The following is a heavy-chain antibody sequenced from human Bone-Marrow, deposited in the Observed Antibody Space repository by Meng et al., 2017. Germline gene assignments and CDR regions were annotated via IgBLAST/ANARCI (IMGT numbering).Heavy chain of an antibody. CDR3: ARGQYY. V-gene: IGHV4-61*01. CDR1: GGSVNSGSYP. CDR2: IYYSGTT. Sequence: QVQLQESGPGLVRPSETLSLTCTVSGGSVNSGSYPWSWIRQPPGKGLEWIGNIYYSGTTNYNPSLKSRVTISIDASKNQFSLMLSSLTAADTAVYYCARGQYYWGQGTLVTVSS. J-gene: IGHJ4*02.